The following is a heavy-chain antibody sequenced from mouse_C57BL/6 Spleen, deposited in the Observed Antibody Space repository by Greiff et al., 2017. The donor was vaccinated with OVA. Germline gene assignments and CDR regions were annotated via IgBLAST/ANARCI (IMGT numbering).Heavy chain of an antibody. CDR3: ARRDDYDGAAWFAY. J-gene: IGHJ3*01. CDR1: GYTFTSYG. Sequence: QVQLKESGAELARPGASVKLSCKASGYTFTSYGISWVKQRTGQGLEWIGEIYPRSGNTYYNEKFKGKATLTADKSSSTAYMELRSLTSEDSAVYFCARRDDYDGAAWFAYWGQGTLVTVSA. D-gene: IGHD2-4*01. V-gene: IGHV1-81*01. CDR2: IYPRSGNT.